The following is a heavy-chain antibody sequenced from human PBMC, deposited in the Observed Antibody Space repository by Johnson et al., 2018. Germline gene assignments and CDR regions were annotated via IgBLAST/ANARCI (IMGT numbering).Heavy chain of an antibody. CDR2: IIPILGIA. Sequence: PGSSVKVSCKASGGTFSSYTISWVRQAPGQGLEWMGRIIPILGIANYAQKFQGRVTITADESTSTAYMELSSLRSGDTAVYYCARVTGYSYGQYYYYGMDVWGQGTTVTVSS. CDR3: ARVTGYSYGQYYYYGMDV. J-gene: IGHJ6*02. V-gene: IGHV1-69*02. CDR1: GGTFSSYT. D-gene: IGHD5-18*01.